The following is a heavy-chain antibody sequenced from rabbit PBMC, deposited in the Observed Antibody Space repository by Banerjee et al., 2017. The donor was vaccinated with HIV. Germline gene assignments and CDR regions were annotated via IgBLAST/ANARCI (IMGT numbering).Heavy chain of an antibody. Sequence: LEESGGGLVEPEGSLALTCKASGFSFSSSDSICWVSQAPGKGLEWVACIYAGSSGGTYYASWAKGRFTISKTSSTTVTLQMTSLTVADTATYFCARDTGSSFSSYGMDLWGPGTLVTVS. CDR1: GFSFSSSDS. J-gene: IGHJ6*01. D-gene: IGHD8-1*01. CDR3: ARDTGSSFSSYGMDL. CDR2: IYAGSSGGT. V-gene: IGHV1S45*01.